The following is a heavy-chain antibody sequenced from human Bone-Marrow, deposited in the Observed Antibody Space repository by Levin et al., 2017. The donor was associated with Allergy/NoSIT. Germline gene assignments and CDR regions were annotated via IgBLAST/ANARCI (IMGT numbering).Heavy chain of an antibody. CDR1: GGSISSGGYY. CDR3: ARGLGIVVVPAAHEDAFDS. CDR2: IYYSGST. V-gene: IGHV4-31*03. Sequence: PSETLSLTCTVSGGSISSGGYYWSWIRQHPGKGLEWIGYIYYSGSTYYNPSLKSRVTISVDTSKNQFSLKLSSVTAADTAVYYCARGLGIVVVPAAHEDAFDSWGQGTMVTVSS. J-gene: IGHJ3*02. D-gene: IGHD2-2*01.